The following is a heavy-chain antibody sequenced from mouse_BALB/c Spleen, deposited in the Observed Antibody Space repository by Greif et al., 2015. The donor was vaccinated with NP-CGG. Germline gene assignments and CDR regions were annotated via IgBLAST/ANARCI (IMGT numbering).Heavy chain of an antibody. V-gene: IGHV5-6-3*01. CDR3: ATGFAY. Sequence: EVMLVEPGGGLVQPGGSLKLSCAASGFTFSSYGMSWVRQTPDKRLELVATINSNGGSTYYPDSVKGRFTISRDNAKNTLYLQMSSLKSEDTARYYCATGFAYRAKGLWSLSLQ. J-gene: IGHJ3*01. CDR1: GFTFSSYG. CDR2: INSNGGST.